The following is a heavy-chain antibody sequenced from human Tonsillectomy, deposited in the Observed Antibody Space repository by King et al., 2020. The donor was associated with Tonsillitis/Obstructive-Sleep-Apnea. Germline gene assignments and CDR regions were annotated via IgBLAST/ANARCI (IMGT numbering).Heavy chain of an antibody. Sequence: QLQLQESGPGLVKPSETLSLTCTVSGGSVSSSDYYWGWIRQPPGEGLEWIATIYYDGTTYFNPPLRSRVTMSVAPSKNQFSLNLNSVTAADTAVYYCARHSRDSSWGDYFYYMDVWGKGTTVPVSS. J-gene: IGHJ6*03. CDR3: ARHSRDSSWGDYFYYMDV. D-gene: IGHD6-6*01. CDR2: IYYDGTT. CDR1: GGSVSSSDYY. V-gene: IGHV4-39*01.